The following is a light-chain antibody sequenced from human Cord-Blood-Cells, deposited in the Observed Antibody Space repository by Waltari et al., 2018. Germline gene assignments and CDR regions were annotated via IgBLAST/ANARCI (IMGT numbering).Light chain of an antibody. J-gene: IGLJ3*02. CDR3: SSYTSSSWV. V-gene: IGLV2-14*01. Sequence: QSALTQPASVSGSPGQSITISCPGTSSDVGGYNYVSWYQQHPGKAPKLMIYDVSNRPSGVSNRFSGSKSGNTASLTISGRQAEDEADYYCSSYTSSSWVFGGGTKLTVL. CDR1: SSDVGGYNY. CDR2: DVS.